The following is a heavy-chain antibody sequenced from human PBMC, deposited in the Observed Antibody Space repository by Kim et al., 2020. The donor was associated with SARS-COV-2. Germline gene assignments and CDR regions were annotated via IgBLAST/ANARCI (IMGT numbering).Heavy chain of an antibody. CDR1: GGSISSGAYY. CDR2: IYYSGSN. Sequence: SETLSLTCTVSGGSISSGAYYWSWIRQYPGTGLEWIGYIYYSGSNYYNPSLKSRVTLSVDTSKNQFSLKLSSVTAADTAVYYCAGHDYGDRAFDYWGQGTLVTVSS. J-gene: IGHJ4*02. D-gene: IGHD4-17*01. CDR3: AGHDYGDRAFDY. V-gene: IGHV4-31*03.